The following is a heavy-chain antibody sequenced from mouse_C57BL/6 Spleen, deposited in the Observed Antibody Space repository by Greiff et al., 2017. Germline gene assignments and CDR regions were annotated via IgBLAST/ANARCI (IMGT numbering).Heavy chain of an antibody. Sequence: EVKLQESGPELVKPGASVKMSCKASGYTFTDYNMHWVKQSHGKSLEWIGYINPNNGGTSYNQKFKGKATLTVNKSSSTAYMELRSLTSEDSAVYYCARYYTTGYFDVWGTGTTVTVSS. CDR1: GYTFTDYN. CDR2: INPNNGGT. CDR3: ARYYTTGYFDV. V-gene: IGHV1-22*01. J-gene: IGHJ1*03. D-gene: IGHD1-1*01.